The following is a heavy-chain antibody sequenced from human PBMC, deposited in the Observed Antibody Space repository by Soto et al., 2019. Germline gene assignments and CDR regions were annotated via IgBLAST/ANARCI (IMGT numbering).Heavy chain of an antibody. V-gene: IGHV3-23*01. CDR1: GFTFSTYA. CDR2: ISGSGSNT. CDR3: ARDPSHSYYTLFYYFDY. J-gene: IGHJ4*02. Sequence: GGSLRLSCAASGFTFSTYAMSWVRQAPGKGLEWVSAISGSGSNTYYADSVKGRFTISRDDSKSTLYLQMNSLRAEDTAVYYCARDPSHSYYTLFYYFDYWGQGTLVTVSS. D-gene: IGHD1-26*01.